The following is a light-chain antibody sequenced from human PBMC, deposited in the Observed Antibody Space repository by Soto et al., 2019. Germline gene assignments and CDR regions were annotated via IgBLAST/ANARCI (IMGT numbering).Light chain of an antibody. J-gene: IGKJ2*01. Sequence: EIVMTQSPANLSVSPGERATLSCRASQSVSSNLAWYQQKPGQGPRLLIYGASTRATSIPARFSGSGSGTEFALTNNSLESEDFAVYYCQQYNKWPPYTFGQKTKLEIK. V-gene: IGKV3-15*01. CDR3: QQYNKWPPYT. CDR1: QSVSSN. CDR2: GAS.